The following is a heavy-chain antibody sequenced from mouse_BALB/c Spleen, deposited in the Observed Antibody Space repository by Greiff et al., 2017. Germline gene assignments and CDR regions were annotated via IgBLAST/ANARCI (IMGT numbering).Heavy chain of an antibody. CDR2: ISYSGST. CDR3: ARRRGTVDPWFAY. J-gene: IGHJ3*01. V-gene: IGHV3-2*02. Sequence: EVKLVESGPGLVKPSQSLSLTCTVTGYSITSDYAWNWIRQFPGNKLEWMGYISYSGSTSYNPSLKSRISITRDTSKNQFFLQLNSVTTEDTATYYCARRRGTVDPWFAYWGQGTLVTVSA. CDR1: GYSITSDYA. D-gene: IGHD1-1*01.